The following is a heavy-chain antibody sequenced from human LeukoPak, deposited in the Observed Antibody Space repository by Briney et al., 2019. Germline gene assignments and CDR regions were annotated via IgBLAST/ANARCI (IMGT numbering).Heavy chain of an antibody. Sequence: GESLKISCKGSGYIFTNYWIGWVRQMPGKGLEWMGIIFPADSDTRYSPSFQGQITISADKSVSTAYLQWSSLKVSDTAMYYCARLDGSDYYYYYGMDVWGQGTTVTVSS. CDR1: GYIFTNYW. V-gene: IGHV5-51*01. D-gene: IGHD5-24*01. J-gene: IGHJ6*02. CDR3: ARLDGSDYYYYYGMDV. CDR2: IFPADSDT.